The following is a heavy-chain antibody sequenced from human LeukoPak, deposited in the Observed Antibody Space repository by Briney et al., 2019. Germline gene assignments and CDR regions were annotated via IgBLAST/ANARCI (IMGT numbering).Heavy chain of an antibody. CDR3: ARGSTGENWFDP. CDR1: GGSFSGYY. J-gene: IGHJ5*02. V-gene: IGHV4-34*01. CDR2: INHSGST. D-gene: IGHD1-26*01. Sequence: KPSETLSLTCAVYGGSFSGYYWSWIRQPPGKGLEWIGEINHSGSTNYNPSLKSRVTISVDTSKNQFSLKLSSVTAADTAVYYCARGSTGENWFDPWGQGTLVTVSS.